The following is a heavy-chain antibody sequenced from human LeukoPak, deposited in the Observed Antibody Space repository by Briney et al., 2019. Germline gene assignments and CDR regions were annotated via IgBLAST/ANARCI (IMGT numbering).Heavy chain of an antibody. V-gene: IGHV1-69*13. CDR1: GGTFSSYA. J-gene: IGHJ6*02. D-gene: IGHD3-22*01. CDR3: AREPRPYYDSSGYYARYYYYYGMDV. Sequence: SVKVSCKASGGTFSSYAISWVRQAPGQGLEWIGGIIPIFGTANYAQKFQGRVTITADESTSTAYMELSSLRSEDTAVYYCAREPRPYYDSSGYYARYYYYYGMDVWGQGTTVTVSS. CDR2: IIPIFGTA.